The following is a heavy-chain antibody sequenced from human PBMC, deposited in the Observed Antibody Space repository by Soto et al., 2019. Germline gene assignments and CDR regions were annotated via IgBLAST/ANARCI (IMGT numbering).Heavy chain of an antibody. CDR1: GFTFYTYG. Sequence: QVQLVESGGGVVQPGRSLRLSCAASGFTFYTYGMHWVRQAPGKGLEWVAIIWYDGSLKYYADSVKGRFTISRDNPKNTLYLQMNSLRAEDTAVYYCARIGCTGDHCKPYAYYAMAVWGQGTTVTVSS. V-gene: IGHV3-33*01. J-gene: IGHJ6*02. CDR2: IWYDGSLK. CDR3: ARIGCTGDHCKPYAYYAMAV. D-gene: IGHD2-8*02.